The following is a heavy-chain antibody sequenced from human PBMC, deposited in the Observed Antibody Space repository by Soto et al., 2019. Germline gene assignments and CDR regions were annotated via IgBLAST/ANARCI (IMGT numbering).Heavy chain of an antibody. CDR1: GGTFSSYS. D-gene: IGHD1-26*01. J-gene: IGHJ4*02. V-gene: IGHV1-69*02. Sequence: QVQLVQSGAEVKKPGSSVKVSCKASGGTFSSYSISWVRQAPGQGLEWMGRIIPIVDMTHYAQKFQGRVTITAKKPRSTAYMELSSLRFEDTAVYYWAGEGGGGSYPGDYWGQGTLVTVSS. CDR3: AGEGGGGSYPGDY. CDR2: IIPIVDMT.